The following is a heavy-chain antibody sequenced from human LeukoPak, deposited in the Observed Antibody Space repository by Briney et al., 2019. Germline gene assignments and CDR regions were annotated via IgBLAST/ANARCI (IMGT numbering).Heavy chain of an antibody. Sequence: GGSLRLSCAASGFTFSSYAMHWVRQAPGKGLEYVSAISSNGGSTYYANSVKGRFTISRDNSKNTLYLQMGSLRAEDMAVYYCASAGGYCTNGVCYTAPFDYWGQGTPVTVSS. D-gene: IGHD2-8*01. CDR2: ISSNGGST. V-gene: IGHV3-64*01. CDR3: ASAGGYCTNGVCYTAPFDY. J-gene: IGHJ4*02. CDR1: GFTFSSYA.